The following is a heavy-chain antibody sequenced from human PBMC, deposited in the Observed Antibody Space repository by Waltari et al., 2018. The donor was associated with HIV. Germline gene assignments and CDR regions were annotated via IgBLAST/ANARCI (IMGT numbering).Heavy chain of an antibody. J-gene: IGHJ3*01. V-gene: IGHV4-39*01. CDR3: ARRDLRQDGFDV. Sequence: QWQLQESGPGLVKPSETLSLTCTVSGGSISTSTYYWGWVRQPPGKGLEWIGSIFYSGSTDYNKSLQSRVTISVDTSESQFSLKLSSVTAADTAVYYCARRDLRQDGFDVWGQGTLVIVSS. CDR1: GGSISTSTYY. CDR2: IFYSGST.